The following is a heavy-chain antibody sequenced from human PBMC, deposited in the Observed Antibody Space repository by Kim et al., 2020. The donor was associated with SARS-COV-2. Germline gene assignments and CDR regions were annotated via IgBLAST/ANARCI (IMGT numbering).Heavy chain of an antibody. CDR3: ARVKAVNWGSENAFDI. Sequence: SETLSLTCNVSGGYFGGFYWSWIRQPPGKGLEWVGEINHGRSTSFHPSLKSRVTMSVDMSKNQFSLKLTSVTAADTAVYYCARVKAVNWGSENAFDIWGQGTVVTVSS. CDR1: GGYFGGFY. CDR2: INHGRST. D-gene: IGHD7-27*01. J-gene: IGHJ3*02. V-gene: IGHV4-34*01.